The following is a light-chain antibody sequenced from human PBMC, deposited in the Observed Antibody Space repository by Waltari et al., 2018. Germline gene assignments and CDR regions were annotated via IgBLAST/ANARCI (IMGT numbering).Light chain of an antibody. Sequence: QSVLSQPPSAFGTPGQRVTISCSGSNSNIGSNTVNWYQKPPGTAPKVLIYSNNQRPSGVPERFSGSESGTSASLAISGLQPEDEADYYCATWDDSLNGVVFGGGTKLTVL. CDR3: ATWDDSLNGVV. CDR1: NSNIGSNT. V-gene: IGLV1-44*01. J-gene: IGLJ3*02. CDR2: SNN.